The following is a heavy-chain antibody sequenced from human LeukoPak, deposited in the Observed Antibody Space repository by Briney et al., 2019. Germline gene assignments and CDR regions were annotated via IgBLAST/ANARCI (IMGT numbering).Heavy chain of an antibody. J-gene: IGHJ6*03. V-gene: IGHV1-2*02. Sequence: GASVKVSCKASGYTLTDYYLHWVRQAPGHGLKWMGWINPNSGATHYAQSFQARVTMTRDTSIGTAFLELFRLTSDDTAVYYRATESERAPDFGINYYYYMAVWGEGTTVTVSS. D-gene: IGHD3-3*01. CDR2: INPNSGAT. CDR3: ATESERAPDFGINYYYYMAV. CDR1: GYTLTDYY.